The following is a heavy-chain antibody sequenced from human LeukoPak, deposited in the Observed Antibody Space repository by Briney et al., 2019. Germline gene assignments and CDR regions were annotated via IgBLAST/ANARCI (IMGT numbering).Heavy chain of an antibody. J-gene: IGHJ4*02. CDR2: ISSSGTTI. V-gene: IGHV3-11*04. CDR3: ARDGYSYRHFDY. Sequence: GGSLRLSCAASGFTFSDYYMSWIRQTPGKGLEWVSYISSSGTTIYYADSVKGRFTISRDNAKNSLYLQMNSLRAEDTAVYYCARDGYSYRHFDYWGQGTLVTVSS. D-gene: IGHD5-18*01. CDR1: GFTFSDYY.